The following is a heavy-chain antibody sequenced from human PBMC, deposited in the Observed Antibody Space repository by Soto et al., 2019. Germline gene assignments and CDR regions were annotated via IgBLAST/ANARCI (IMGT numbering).Heavy chain of an antibody. CDR2: INTGNGDS. Sequence: ETSVKVSWKNSGYVFASCAIHSMHQATGQGPEWMGWINTGNGDSKYSEKFQGRVTITRDTSASTAYMELSSLRSEDTAVYYCARVKTIVMPVYDYWGQGTLVTVSS. D-gene: IGHD1-26*01. CDR1: GYVFASCA. CDR3: ARVKTIVMPVYDY. V-gene: IGHV1-3*04. J-gene: IGHJ4*02.